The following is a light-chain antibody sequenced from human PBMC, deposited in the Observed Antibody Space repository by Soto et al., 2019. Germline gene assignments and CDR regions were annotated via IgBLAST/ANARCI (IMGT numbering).Light chain of an antibody. J-gene: IGKJ1*01. V-gene: IGKV1-39*01. CDR3: QQNYRDTPWT. Sequence: DIQMTQSPSSLSASVGERVTITCRASQRISRYVNWYQQKPGKAPTLLISAASSLERGVPSRFSGGGSGTDFTLTISSLQPEDFASYHCQQNYRDTPWTFGQGTKVEVK. CDR1: QRISRY. CDR2: AAS.